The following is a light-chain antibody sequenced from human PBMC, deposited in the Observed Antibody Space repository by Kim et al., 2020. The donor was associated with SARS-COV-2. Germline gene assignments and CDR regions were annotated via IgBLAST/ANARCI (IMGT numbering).Light chain of an antibody. CDR3: NSRDSNDNVV. Sequence: SSELPQDPAVSVALGQTVRITCQGDSLRSYYATWYQQKPGQAPILVIYGKNNRPSGIPDRFSGSSSGNTASLTITGTQAGDEADYYCNSRDSNDNVVFGGGTQLTVL. J-gene: IGLJ2*01. CDR2: GKN. V-gene: IGLV3-19*01. CDR1: SLRSYY.